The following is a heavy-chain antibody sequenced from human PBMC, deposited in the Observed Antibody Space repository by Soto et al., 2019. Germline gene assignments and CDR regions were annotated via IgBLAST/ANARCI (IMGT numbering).Heavy chain of an antibody. CDR2: IRSKANSYAT. Sequence: EVQLVESGGGLVQPGGSLKLSCAASGFTFSGSAMHWVRQASGKGLEWVGRIRSKANSYATAYAASVKGRFTISRDDSKNTAYLQMNSLKTEDTAVYYCTRLGSSYYDFWRGYESERMDVWGQGTTVTVSS. CDR3: TRLGSSYYDFWRGYESERMDV. D-gene: IGHD3-3*01. V-gene: IGHV3-73*02. CDR1: GFTFSGSA. J-gene: IGHJ6*02.